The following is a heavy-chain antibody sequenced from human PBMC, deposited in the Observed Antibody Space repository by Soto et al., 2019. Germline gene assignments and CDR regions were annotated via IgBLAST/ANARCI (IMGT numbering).Heavy chain of an antibody. CDR2: ISSSGSTI. D-gene: IGHD3-10*01. CDR1: GFTFSSYE. CDR3: VRDRCGYYMGYYFDY. V-gene: IGHV3-48*03. J-gene: IGHJ4*02. Sequence: EVQLVESGGGLVQPGGSLRLSCAGSGFTFSSYEMNWVRQTPGKGLEWVSYISSSGSTIYYADSVKGRVTTSRDNAKNSLYQQMNSLRAEDTSVYYCVRDRCGYYMGYYFDYWGQGTLVTVSS.